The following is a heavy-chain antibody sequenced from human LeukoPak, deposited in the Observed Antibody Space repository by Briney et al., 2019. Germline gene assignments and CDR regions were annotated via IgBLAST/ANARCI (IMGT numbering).Heavy chain of an antibody. D-gene: IGHD1-7*01. CDR2: IYYRGNT. CDR3: ARLYGNFQNYYDY. Sequence: SETLSLTCTVSGGSISSSSYYWGWIRQPPGKGLQWIGNIYYRGNTFYNPSLKSRVIISVDTSKNQFSLKLSSVTAADAAVYYCARLYGNFQNYYDYWGQGTLVTVSS. CDR1: GGSISSSSYY. J-gene: IGHJ4*02. V-gene: IGHV4-39*07.